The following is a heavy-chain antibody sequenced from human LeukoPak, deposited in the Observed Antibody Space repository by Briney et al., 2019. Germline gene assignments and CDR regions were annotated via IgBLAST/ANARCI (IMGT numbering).Heavy chain of an antibody. J-gene: IGHJ6*03. CDR3: ARDPYDGSYGDDYYYYMDF. CDR1: GFTFSSYE. CDR2: ISSSGSTI. Sequence: GGSLRLSCAASGFTFSSYEMNWVRQAPGKGLEWVSYISSSGSTIYYADSVKGRFTISRDNAKNSLYLQMNSLRAEDTAVYYCARDPYDGSYGDDYYYYMDFWGKGTTVTISS. D-gene: IGHD1-26*01. V-gene: IGHV3-48*03.